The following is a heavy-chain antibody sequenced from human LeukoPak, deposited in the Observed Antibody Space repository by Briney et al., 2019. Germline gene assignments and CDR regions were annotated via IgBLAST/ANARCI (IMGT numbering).Heavy chain of an antibody. Sequence: PSETLSLTCSVSDDSITMYYWTWIRQPPGKGLEWVSYISSSSSTIYYADSVKGRFTISRDNAKNSLYLQMNSLRAEDTAVYYCARDPSSWYYYYMDVWGKGTTVTVSS. V-gene: IGHV3-48*01. CDR2: ISSSSSTI. CDR1: DDSITMYY. J-gene: IGHJ6*03. CDR3: ARDPSSWYYYYMDV. D-gene: IGHD6-13*01.